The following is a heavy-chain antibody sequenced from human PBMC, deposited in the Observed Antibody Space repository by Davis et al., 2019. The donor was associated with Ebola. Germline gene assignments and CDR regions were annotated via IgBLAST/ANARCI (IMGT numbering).Heavy chain of an antibody. Sequence: GESLKISCAASGFTFSTYTMTWVRQAPGKGLEWVSSISISSAFIYYADSVKGRFTVSRDNAKNSLSLQMNSLRAEDTAVYYCARDPQGAGLTTDLYYYYGMDVWGKGTTVTVSS. D-gene: IGHD4-17*01. J-gene: IGHJ6*04. CDR3: ARDPQGAGLTTDLYYYYGMDV. V-gene: IGHV3-21*01. CDR2: ISISSAFI. CDR1: GFTFSTYT.